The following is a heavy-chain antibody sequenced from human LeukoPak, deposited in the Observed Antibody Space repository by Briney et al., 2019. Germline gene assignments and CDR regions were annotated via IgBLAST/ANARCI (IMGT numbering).Heavy chain of an antibody. CDR2: IYYSGST. Sequence: PETLSLTCTVSGGSISSYYWSWIRQPPGKGLEWIGYIYYSGSTNYNPSLKSRATISVDTSKNQFSLKLTSVTAADTAVYFCARAPGSYDSSGYLYWYFDLWGRGTLVTVSS. CDR1: GGSISSYY. J-gene: IGHJ2*01. D-gene: IGHD3-22*01. CDR3: ARAPGSYDSSGYLYWYFDL. V-gene: IGHV4-59*01.